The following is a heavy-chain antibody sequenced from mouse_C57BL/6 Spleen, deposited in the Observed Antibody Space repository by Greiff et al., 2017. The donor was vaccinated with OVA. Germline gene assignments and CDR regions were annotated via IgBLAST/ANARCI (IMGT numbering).Heavy chain of an antibody. CDR3: ARGGSGYPYYFDY. J-gene: IGHJ2*01. V-gene: IGHV1-80*01. Sequence: QVQLQQSGAELVKPGASVKISCKASGYAFSSYWMNWVKQRPGKGLERIGQIYPGDGDTNYNGKFKGKATLTADKSSSTAYMQLSSLTSEDSAVYFCARGGSGYPYYFDYWGQGTTLTVSS. CDR2: IYPGDGDT. D-gene: IGHD3-2*02. CDR1: GYAFSSYW.